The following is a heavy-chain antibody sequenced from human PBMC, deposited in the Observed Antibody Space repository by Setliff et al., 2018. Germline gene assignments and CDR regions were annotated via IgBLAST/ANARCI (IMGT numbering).Heavy chain of an antibody. J-gene: IGHJ4*02. CDR3: ARLPNYVWGSPVDY. D-gene: IGHD3-16*01. CDR1: GGTFSDYY. Sequence: PSETLSLTCAAYGGTFSDYYWTWIRQPPGKGLEWVGEINHRGSTTYNPSLKSRVTISVDTSKDQFSLKLNSVTAADTAVYYCARLPNYVWGSPVDYWGQGTLVTVSS. V-gene: IGHV4-34*01. CDR2: INHRGST.